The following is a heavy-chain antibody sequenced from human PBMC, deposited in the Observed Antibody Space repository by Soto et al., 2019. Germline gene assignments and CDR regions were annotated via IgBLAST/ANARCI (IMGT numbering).Heavy chain of an antibody. CDR3: ARGPSGDKVDY. CDR2: INHSGST. Sequence: PSETLSLTCAVYGGSFSGYYWSWIRQPPGKGLEWIGEINHSGSTNYNPSLKSRLTISVDTSKTQFSLKLNSVTAADTAVYYCARGPSGDKVDYWGQGIQVTVSS. J-gene: IGHJ4*02. CDR1: GGSFSGYY. D-gene: IGHD7-27*01. V-gene: IGHV4-34*01.